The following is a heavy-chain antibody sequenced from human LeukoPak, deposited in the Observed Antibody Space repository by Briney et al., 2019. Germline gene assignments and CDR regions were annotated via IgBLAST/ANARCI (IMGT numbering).Heavy chain of an antibody. CDR3: ARSTTGTTFLFDY. V-gene: IGHV3-21*01. Sequence: GGSLRLSCAASGFTFSGYSMNWVRQAPGKGLEWVSSISSSSSYIYYADSVKGRFTISRDNAKNSLYLQMNSLRAEDTAVYYCARSTTGTTFLFDYWGQGTLVTVSS. CDR1: GFTFSGYS. J-gene: IGHJ4*02. CDR2: ISSSSSYI. D-gene: IGHD1-1*01.